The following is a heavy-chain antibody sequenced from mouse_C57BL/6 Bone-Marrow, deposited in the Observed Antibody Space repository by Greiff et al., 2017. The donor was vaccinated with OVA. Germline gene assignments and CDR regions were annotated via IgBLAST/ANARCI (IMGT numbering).Heavy chain of an antibody. J-gene: IGHJ2*01. CDR3: ARVTLLFDY. D-gene: IGHD2-1*01. V-gene: IGHV1-19*01. CDR1: GYTFTDYY. CDR2: INPYNGGT. Sequence: EVQLQQSGPVLVKPGASVKMSCKASGYTFTDYYMNWVKQSHGKSLEWIGVINPYNGGTSYNQKFKGKATLTVDKSSSTAYIELNSLTSEDSAVYYCARVTLLFDYWGQGTTLTVSS.